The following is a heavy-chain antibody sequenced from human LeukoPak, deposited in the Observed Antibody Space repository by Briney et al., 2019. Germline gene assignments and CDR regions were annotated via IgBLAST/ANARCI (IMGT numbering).Heavy chain of an antibody. CDR1: GGSISSNSYY. D-gene: IGHD6-19*01. CDR3: ARQRAVAGPNY. V-gene: IGHV4-39*01. CDR2: IYYSGGT. J-gene: IGHJ4*02. Sequence: PSETLSLTCTVSGGSISSNSYYWGWIRQPPGKGLECIGSIYYSGGTYYNPFLKSRVTISVDTSKNQFSLKLSSVTAADTAVYYCARQRAVAGPNYWGQGTLVTVSS.